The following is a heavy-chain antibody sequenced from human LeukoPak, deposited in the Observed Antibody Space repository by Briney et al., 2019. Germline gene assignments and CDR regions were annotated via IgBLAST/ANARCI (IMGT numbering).Heavy chain of an antibody. CDR1: GYSVSSGYF. CDR2: VHLRGDT. Sequence: PSETLSLICTVSGYSVSSGYFWGWIRQPPGKGLEWIGSVHLRGDTSYNPSLKSRVTISVDTSNNQFSLRLSSVTAADTAVYYCAREYGGTYGSFEYWGQGSLVIVSS. CDR3: AREYGGTYGSFEY. J-gene: IGHJ4*02. D-gene: IGHD1-26*01. V-gene: IGHV4-38-2*02.